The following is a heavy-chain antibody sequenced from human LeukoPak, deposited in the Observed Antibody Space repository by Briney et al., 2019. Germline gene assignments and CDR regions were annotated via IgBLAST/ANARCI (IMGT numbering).Heavy chain of an antibody. CDR2: IVGSDDGT. CDR1: GFTFSNYG. D-gene: IGHD2-2*01. Sequence: PGGSLRLSCAASGFTFSNYGMTWVRQAPGKGLEWVSTIVGSDDGTYYTDSVKGRFIISRDTSKNTLYLQMNSLRAEDTALYYCARYCSGTCYSGFEYWGQGTLVTVSS. V-gene: IGHV3-23*01. CDR3: ARYCSGTCYSGFEY. J-gene: IGHJ4*02.